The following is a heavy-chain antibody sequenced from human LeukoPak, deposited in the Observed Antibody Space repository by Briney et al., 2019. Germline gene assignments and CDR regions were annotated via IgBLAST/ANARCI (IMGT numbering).Heavy chain of an antibody. Sequence: ASVKVSCKASGYTFTSYGISWVRQAPGQGLEWMGWISAYNGNTNYAQKLQGRVTMTTDTSTSTAYMELRSLRSDDTAVYYCAGSVYGDYAKSPLDYWGQGTLVTVSS. CDR2: ISAYNGNT. V-gene: IGHV1-18*01. CDR3: AGSVYGDYAKSPLDY. CDR1: GYTFTSYG. D-gene: IGHD4-17*01. J-gene: IGHJ4*02.